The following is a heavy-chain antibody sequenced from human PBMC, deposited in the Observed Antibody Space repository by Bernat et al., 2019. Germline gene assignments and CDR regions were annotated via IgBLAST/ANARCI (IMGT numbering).Heavy chain of an antibody. V-gene: IGHV3-15*01. J-gene: IGHJ3*02. Sequence: EVQLVESGGGLVKPGGSLRLSCAASGFPFSNAWMTWVRQAPGKGLEWVGLVKKNSDGGTTDYAAPVKGRFTISRDDSKNTLFLQMNSLTTEDTPVYYCTTKFWGGYPDAADIWGQGTMVTVSS. CDR2: VKKNSDGGTT. D-gene: IGHD3-16*02. CDR3: TTKFWGGYPDAADI. CDR1: GFPFSNAW.